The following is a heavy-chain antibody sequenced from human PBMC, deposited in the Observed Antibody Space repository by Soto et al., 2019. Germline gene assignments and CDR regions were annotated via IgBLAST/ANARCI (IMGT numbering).Heavy chain of an antibody. CDR1: GFSLSTSGVG. J-gene: IGHJ4*02. CDR3: SHSPDTAMVPDFDY. CDR2: IYCDDDK. Sequence: QITLKYSGPTLVKPTQTLTLTCTFSGFSLSTSGVGVGWIRQPPGKALERLALIYCDDDKRYSPSLKSRLTITKDASKSQVVLTMTNMDPVDTATYYCSHSPDTAMVPDFDYWGQGTLVTVSS. V-gene: IGHV2-5*02. D-gene: IGHD5-18*01.